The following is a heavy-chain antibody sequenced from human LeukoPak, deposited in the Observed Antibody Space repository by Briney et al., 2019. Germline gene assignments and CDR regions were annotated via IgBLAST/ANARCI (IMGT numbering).Heavy chain of an antibody. D-gene: IGHD1-14*01. CDR1: GFTFSSYG. CDR2: IRYGGSNK. CDR3: AKDRNRVLVDY. J-gene: IGHJ4*02. V-gene: IGHV3-30*02. Sequence: GGSLRLSCAASGFTFSSYGMHWVRQAPGKGLEWVAFIRYGGSNKYYADSVKGRFTISRDNSKNTLYLQMNSLRAEDTAVYYCAKDRNRVLVDYWGQGTLVTVSS.